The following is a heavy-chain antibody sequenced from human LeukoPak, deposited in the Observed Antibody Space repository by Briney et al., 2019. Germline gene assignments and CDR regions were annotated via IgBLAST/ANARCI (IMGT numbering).Heavy chain of an antibody. D-gene: IGHD4-17*01. Sequence: PGGSLRLSCAASGFTFSSNGMHWVRQAPGKGLEGVAGIWYDGSNKHYVDSVKGRFTISRDNSKNTLYLQMNSLRAEDTAVYYCAKGGESEFGDHFDYWGQGTLVTVSS. V-gene: IGHV3-33*06. J-gene: IGHJ4*02. CDR2: IWYDGSNK. CDR3: AKGGESEFGDHFDY. CDR1: GFTFSSNG.